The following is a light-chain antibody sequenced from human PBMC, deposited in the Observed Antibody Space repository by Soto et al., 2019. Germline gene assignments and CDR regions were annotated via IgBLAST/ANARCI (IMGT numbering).Light chain of an antibody. CDR3: SSYTTSSTLL. CDR1: SSDVGGYNY. J-gene: IGLJ2*01. V-gene: IGLV2-14*01. Sequence: QSALTQPASVSGSPGQSITISCTGTSSDVGGYNYVSWYQQHPDKVPKLIIYEVSNRPPGVSNRFSGSKSGNTASLTISGLQAEDEADYYCSSYTTSSTLLFGGGTKLTVL. CDR2: EVS.